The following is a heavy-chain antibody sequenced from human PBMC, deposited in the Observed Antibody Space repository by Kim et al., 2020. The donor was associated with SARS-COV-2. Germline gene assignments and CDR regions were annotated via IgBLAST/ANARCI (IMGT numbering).Heavy chain of an antibody. J-gene: IGHJ1*01. V-gene: IGHV3-7*01. CDR2: IKQDGSEK. D-gene: IGHD3-22*01. CDR1: GFTFSSYW. Sequence: GGSLRLSCAASGFTFSSYWMSWVRQAPGKGLEWVANIKQDGSEKYYVDSVKGRFTISRDNAKNSLYLQMNSLRAEDTAVYYCARDLANYYDSSGHLFQHWGQGTLVTVSS. CDR3: ARDLANYYDSSGHLFQH.